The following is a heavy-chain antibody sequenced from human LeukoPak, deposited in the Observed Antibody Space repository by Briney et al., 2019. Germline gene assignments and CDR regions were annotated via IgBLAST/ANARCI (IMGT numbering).Heavy chain of an antibody. CDR2: ISAYNGNT. Sequence: ASVKVSCKASGYTFTSYGINWVRQAPGQGLEWMGWISAYNGNTNYAQKLQGRVTMTTDTSTSTAYMELRSLRSDDTAVYYCARGRYDFWSGYQGDAFDIWGQGTMVTVSS. D-gene: IGHD3-3*01. V-gene: IGHV1-18*01. J-gene: IGHJ3*02. CDR3: ARGRYDFWSGYQGDAFDI. CDR1: GYTFTSYG.